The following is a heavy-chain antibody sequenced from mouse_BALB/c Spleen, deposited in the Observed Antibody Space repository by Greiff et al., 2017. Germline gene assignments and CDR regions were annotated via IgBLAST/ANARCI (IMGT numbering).Heavy chain of an antibody. CDR2: ISSGGSYT. CDR1: GFTFSSYT. Sequence: EVKLVESGGGLVKPGGSLKLSCAASGFTFSSYTMSWVRQTPEKRLEWVATISSGGSYTYYPDSVKGRFTISRDNAKNTLYLQMSSLKSEDTAMYYCTRDPIYYYGSSPFAYWGQGTLVTVSA. D-gene: IGHD1-1*01. CDR3: TRDPIYYYGSSPFAY. J-gene: IGHJ3*01. V-gene: IGHV5-6-4*01.